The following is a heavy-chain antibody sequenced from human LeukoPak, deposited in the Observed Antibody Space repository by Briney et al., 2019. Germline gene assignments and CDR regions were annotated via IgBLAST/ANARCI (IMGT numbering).Heavy chain of an antibody. V-gene: IGHV4-59*01. CDR3: ARAGLRYTPYYFDY. Sequence: SETLSLTCTVSGGSLSSYCWCWIRQPLGNGREWIGDIDFIGRLNYHPSLKSRVTISEDTSQNPFSLKLTSVPAADTAVYHCARAGLRYTPYYFDYWGQGTLVTVSS. CDR2: IDFIGRL. D-gene: IGHD3-9*01. J-gene: IGHJ4*02. CDR1: GGSLSSYC.